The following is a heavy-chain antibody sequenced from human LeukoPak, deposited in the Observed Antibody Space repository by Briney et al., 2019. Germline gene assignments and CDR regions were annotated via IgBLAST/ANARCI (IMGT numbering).Heavy chain of an antibody. D-gene: IGHD6-19*01. CDR1: GYTFTSYA. CDR2: INAGNGNT. J-gene: IGHJ4*02. Sequence: ASVKVSCKASGYTFTSYAMHWVRQAPGQRLEWMGWINAGNGNTKYSQKFQGRVTITRDTSASTAYMELSSLRSEDTAVYYCARGLSSGWSNFDYWGQGTLVTVSS. V-gene: IGHV1-3*01. CDR3: ARGLSSGWSNFDY.